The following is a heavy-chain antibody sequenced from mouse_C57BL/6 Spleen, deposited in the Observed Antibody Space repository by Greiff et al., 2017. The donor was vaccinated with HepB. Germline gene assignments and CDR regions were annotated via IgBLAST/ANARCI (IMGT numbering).Heavy chain of an antibody. CDR2: IRNKANGYTT. J-gene: IGHJ4*01. Sequence: EVMLVESGGGLVQPGGSLSLSCAASGFTFTDYYMSWVRQPPGKALEWLGFIRNKANGYTTEYSASVKGWFTISRDNSQSILYLQMNALRAEDSATYYCARYISRDYAMDYWGQGTSVTVSS. CDR3: ARYISRDYAMDY. V-gene: IGHV7-3*01. CDR1: GFTFTDYY.